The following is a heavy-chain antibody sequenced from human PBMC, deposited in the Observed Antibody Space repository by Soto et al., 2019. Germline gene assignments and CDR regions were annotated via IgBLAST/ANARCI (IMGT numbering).Heavy chain of an antibody. D-gene: IGHD3-3*01. CDR1: GGTFSSYA. Sequence: SVKVSCKASGGTFSSYAISWVRQAPGQGLEWMGGIIPIFGTANYAQKFQGRVTITADESTSTAYMELSSLRSEDTAVYYCASKGGWSGKYYYYYGMDVWGQGTTVTVSS. V-gene: IGHV1-69*13. J-gene: IGHJ6*02. CDR2: IIPIFGTA. CDR3: ASKGGWSGKYYYYYGMDV.